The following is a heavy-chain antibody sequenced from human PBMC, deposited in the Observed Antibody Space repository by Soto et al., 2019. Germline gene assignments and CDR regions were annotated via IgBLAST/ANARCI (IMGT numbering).Heavy chain of an antibody. J-gene: IGHJ6*02. V-gene: IGHV1-18*01. D-gene: IGHD2-15*01. CDR3: ARYWVTGQGGMDV. Sequence: QVQLVQSGAEVKKPGASVKVSCKASGYTFTSYGFSWVRQAPGQGLEWMGWINGYTGNTHYAQKFQGRVTMTTDTSTSTAYMELWTLIDDDTAVYYCARYWVTGQGGMDVWGQGTTVTVSS. CDR1: GYTFTSYG. CDR2: INGYTGNT.